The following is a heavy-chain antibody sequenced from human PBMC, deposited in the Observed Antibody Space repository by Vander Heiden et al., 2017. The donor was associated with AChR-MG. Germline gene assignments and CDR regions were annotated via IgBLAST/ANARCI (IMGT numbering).Heavy chain of an antibody. Sequence: QLQLQESGPGLVKPSATLSLTCSVSGGSIRNSRYFWAWIRQPPGKGLEWIGSIFYSGSTYYKSSLKSRVTMSIDTSKNIFSLKLTSVTAADRAVYYCARHGRGHDVSGQYYYMDVWGEGTTVTVSS. D-gene: IGHD3-16*01. CDR3: ARHGRGHDVSGQYYYMDV. J-gene: IGHJ6*03. V-gene: IGHV4-39*01. CDR1: GGSIRNSRYF. CDR2: IFYSGST.